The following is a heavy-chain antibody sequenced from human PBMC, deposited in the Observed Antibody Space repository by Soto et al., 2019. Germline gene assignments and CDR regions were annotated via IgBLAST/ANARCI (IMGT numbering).Heavy chain of an antibody. Sequence: QVQLVQSGAEVLKPGSSVKLSCKTSGDTFDTFAISWVRQAPGQGLEWMGGIIPIFRTPDYTQKFQGRVTITADVSTSPAYMELRSLRSEDTAVYYCARDKGRGQLGGNYYYALDVWGQGTTVTVSS. CDR3: ARDKGRGQLGGNYYYALDV. J-gene: IGHJ6*02. CDR2: IIPIFRTP. CDR1: GDTFDTFA. V-gene: IGHV1-69*12. D-gene: IGHD1-1*01.